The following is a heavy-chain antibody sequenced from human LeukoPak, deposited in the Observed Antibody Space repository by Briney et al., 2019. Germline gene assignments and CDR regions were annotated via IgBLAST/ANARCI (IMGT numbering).Heavy chain of an antibody. CDR2: IIPIFGTA. CDR3: ARRIMGGHCSSTSCYKNGWFDP. V-gene: IGHV1-69*13. Sequence: ASVKVSCKASGGTFSSYAISWVRQAPGQGLEWMGGIIPIFGTANYAQKFQGRVTITADESTSTAYMELSSLRSEDTAVYYCARRIMGGHCSSTSCYKNGWFDPWGQGTLVTVSS. D-gene: IGHD2-2*02. CDR1: GGTFSSYA. J-gene: IGHJ5*02.